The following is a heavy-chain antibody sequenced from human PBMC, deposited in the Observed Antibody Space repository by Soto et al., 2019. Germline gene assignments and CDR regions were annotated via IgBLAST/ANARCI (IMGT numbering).Heavy chain of an antibody. V-gene: IGHV4-59*01. CDR3: ARMSLRYFDWLSSGYYYGMDG. J-gene: IGHJ6*02. CDR2: IYYSGST. D-gene: IGHD3-9*01. Sequence: SETLSLTCTVSGGSISSYYWSWIRQPPGKGLEWIGYIYYSGSTNYNPSLKSRVTISVDTSKNQFSLKLSSVTAADTAVYYCARMSLRYFDWLSSGYYYGMDGWGQGTTVTVSS. CDR1: GGSISSYY.